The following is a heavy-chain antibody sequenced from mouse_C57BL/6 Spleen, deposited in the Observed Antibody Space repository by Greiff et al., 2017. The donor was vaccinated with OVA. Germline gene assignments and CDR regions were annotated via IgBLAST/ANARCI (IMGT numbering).Heavy chain of an antibody. V-gene: IGHV1-81*01. CDR3: ARDGYDRGFAY. CDR2: IYPRSGNT. J-gene: IGHJ3*01. Sequence: QVQLQQSGAELARPGASVKLSCKASGYTFTSYGISWVKQRTGQGLEWIGEIYPRSGNTYYNEKVKGKATLTADKSSSTAYMELRSLTSEDSAVYFCARDGYDRGFAYWGQGTLVTVSA. D-gene: IGHD2-2*01. CDR1: GYTFTSYG.